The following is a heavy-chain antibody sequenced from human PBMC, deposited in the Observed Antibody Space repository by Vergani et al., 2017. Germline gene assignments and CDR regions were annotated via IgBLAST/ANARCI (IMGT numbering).Heavy chain of an antibody. D-gene: IGHD2-2*02. CDR1: GGSFSGYY. V-gene: IGHV4-34*01. J-gene: IGHJ6*03. CDR3: ARGVTLVAAAIQKYYYMDV. CDR2: INHSGST. Sequence: QVQLQQWGAGLLKPSETLSLTCAVYGGSFSGYYWSWIRQPPGKGLEWIGEINHSGSTNYNPSLKSRVTISVDTSKNQFSLKLSSVTAADTAVYYCARGVTLVAAAIQKYYYMDVWGKGTTVTVS.